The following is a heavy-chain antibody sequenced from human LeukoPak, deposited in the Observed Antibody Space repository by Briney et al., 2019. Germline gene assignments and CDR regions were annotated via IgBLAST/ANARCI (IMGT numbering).Heavy chain of an antibody. V-gene: IGHV3-23*01. D-gene: IGHD3-22*01. J-gene: IGHJ4*02. CDR1: GFTFSSYA. CDR3: AKVGATYYYDSSGYYPNEFDY. Sequence: PGGSLRLSCAATGFTFSSYAMSWVRQAPGKGLEWVSAISGSGGSTYYADSVKGRFTISRDNSKNTLYLQMNSLRAEDTAVYYCAKVGATYYYDSSGYYPNEFDYWGQGTLVTVSS. CDR2: ISGSGGST.